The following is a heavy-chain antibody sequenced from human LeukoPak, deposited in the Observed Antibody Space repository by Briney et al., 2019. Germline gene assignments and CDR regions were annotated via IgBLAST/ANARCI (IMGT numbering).Heavy chain of an antibody. CDR1: GFSFRGYE. CDR3: AREMEFTGYDFGLDY. J-gene: IGHJ4*02. D-gene: IGHD3-3*01. V-gene: IGHV3-48*03. Sequence: GGSLRLSCAVSGFSFRGYEMNWVRQAPGKGLEWISYISSRGRATYYADSVKGRFIISRDDAKNSLYLQMNSLRAEDTAVYYCAREMEFTGYDFGLDYWGQGTLVTVSS. CDR2: ISSRGRAT.